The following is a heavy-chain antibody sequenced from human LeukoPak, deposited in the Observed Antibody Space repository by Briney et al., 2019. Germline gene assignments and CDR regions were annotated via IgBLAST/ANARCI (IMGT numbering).Heavy chain of an antibody. CDR3: AREFYYDSSAYYYGAFDI. CDR2: VYYTGST. Sequence: SETLSLTCTVSGGSISSSGYYWGWIRQPPGKGLEWVGSVYYTGSTFYNPSLKSRVTTSVDTSKNHFSLNLSSVTAADTAVYYCAREFYYDSSAYYYGAFDIWGQGTMVTVSS. V-gene: IGHV4-39*02. J-gene: IGHJ3*02. CDR1: GGSISSSGYY. D-gene: IGHD3-22*01.